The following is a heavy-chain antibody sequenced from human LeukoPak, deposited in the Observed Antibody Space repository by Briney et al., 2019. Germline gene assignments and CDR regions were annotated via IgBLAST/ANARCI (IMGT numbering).Heavy chain of an antibody. CDR1: GFTFSSYA. Sequence: GGSLRLSCAASGFTFSSYAMGWVRQAPGKGLEWVSGISGSGGSTYYADSVKGRFTISRDNSKNTLYLQMNSLRAEDTALYYCAKDNCGGDCYLSNYYFDYWGQGTLVTVSS. J-gene: IGHJ4*02. V-gene: IGHV3-23*01. D-gene: IGHD2-21*01. CDR2: ISGSGGST. CDR3: AKDNCGGDCYLSNYYFDY.